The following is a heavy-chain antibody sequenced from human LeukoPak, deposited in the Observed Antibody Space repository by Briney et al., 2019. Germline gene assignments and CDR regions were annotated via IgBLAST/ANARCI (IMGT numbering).Heavy chain of an antibody. CDR2: IYYSGNT. V-gene: IGHV4-39*01. CDR3: TRLLRSIDAFDI. J-gene: IGHJ3*02. Sequence: SETLSLTCTVSRGSISSSSSYWGWIRQPPGKGLEWIGSIYYSGNTYYNPSLRSRVTISVDTSKNQFSLKLSSVTAADTALYYCTRLLRSIDAFDIWGQGTMVTVSS. D-gene: IGHD2/OR15-2a*01. CDR1: RGSISSSSSY.